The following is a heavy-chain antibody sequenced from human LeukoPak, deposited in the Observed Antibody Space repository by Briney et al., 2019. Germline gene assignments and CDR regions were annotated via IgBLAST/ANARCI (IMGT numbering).Heavy chain of an antibody. Sequence: KPSETLSLTCAVSGASISSGSYYWGWIRQPPGKGLEWIASIHYSGSTDYNPSLKSRVTISVDTSESQFSLKLRFVTAADTAVYYCARLAYCTSTSCYPNYWGQGALVTVSS. V-gene: IGHV4-39*01. CDR1: GASISSGSYY. CDR2: IHYSGST. J-gene: IGHJ4*02. D-gene: IGHD2-2*01. CDR3: ARLAYCTSTSCYPNY.